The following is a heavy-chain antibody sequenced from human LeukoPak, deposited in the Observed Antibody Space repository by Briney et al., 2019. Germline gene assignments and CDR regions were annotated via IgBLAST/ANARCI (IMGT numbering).Heavy chain of an antibody. CDR3: AKADYYDGSGHGVFQY. CDR1: GFTVSSNY. CDR2: IYSGGST. Sequence: GGSLRLSCAASGFTVSSNYMSWVRQAPGKGLEWVSVIYSGGSTNSADSVKGRFTISRDNSKNTLYLQMNSLRVEDTAVYYCAKADYYDGSGHGVFQYWGQGTLVTVSS. J-gene: IGHJ1*01. V-gene: IGHV3-53*01. D-gene: IGHD3-22*01.